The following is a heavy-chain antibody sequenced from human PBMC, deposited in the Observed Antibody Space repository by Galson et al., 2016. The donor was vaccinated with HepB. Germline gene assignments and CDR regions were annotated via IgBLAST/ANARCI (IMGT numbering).Heavy chain of an antibody. CDR3: ARDLGVRGYGREPRDAYDL. J-gene: IGHJ3*01. D-gene: IGHD3-10*01. Sequence: SLRLSCATSGFTFRNYGMNWVRQAPGKGLEWVAVISYDGINEYYVDSVRGRFTVSRDSSRDTVDLQMNNLRAEDTAMYFCARDLGVRGYGREPRDAYDLWGQGTMVSVSS. CDR2: ISYDGINE. V-gene: IGHV3-30*03. CDR1: GFTFRNYG.